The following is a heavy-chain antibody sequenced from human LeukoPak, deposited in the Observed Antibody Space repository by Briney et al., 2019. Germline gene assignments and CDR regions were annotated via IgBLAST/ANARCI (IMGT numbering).Heavy chain of an antibody. J-gene: IGHJ5*02. CDR1: GYTFTGYY. D-gene: IGHD1-14*01. CDR2: INPNSGGT. CDR3: AREPLKKSRRPFDP. V-gene: IGHV1-2*02. Sequence: ASVKVSCKASGYTFTGYYMHWVRQAPGQGLEWMGWINPNSGGTNYAQRFQGRVTTTRDTSISTAYMELSRLRSDDTAVYYCAREPLKKSRRPFDPWGQGTLVTVSS.